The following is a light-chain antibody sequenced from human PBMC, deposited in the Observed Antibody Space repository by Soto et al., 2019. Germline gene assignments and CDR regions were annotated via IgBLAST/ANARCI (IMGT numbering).Light chain of an antibody. CDR1: QSVSSY. CDR2: GAV. J-gene: IGKJ5*01. V-gene: IGKV3-11*01. Sequence: EIVLTESPATLSLSPGERATLSCRASQSVSSYLAWYQQKPGQAPRLLIYGAVSRPTGIPDRFSGSGSGTYFTLTITRLEPEDFAVYYRQQYNNWWTFGQGTRLEI. CDR3: QQYNNWWT.